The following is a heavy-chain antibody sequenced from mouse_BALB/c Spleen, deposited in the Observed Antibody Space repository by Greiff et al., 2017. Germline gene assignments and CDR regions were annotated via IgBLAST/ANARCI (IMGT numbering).Heavy chain of an antibody. Sequence: QVQLQQSGPELVKPGASVKISCKASGYAFSSSWMNWVKQRPGQGLEWIGRIYPGDGDTNYNGKFKGKATLTADKSSSTAYMQLSSLTSVDSAVYFCAREDMITGFAYWGQGTLVTVSA. CDR2: IYPGDGDT. V-gene: IGHV1-82*01. CDR1: GYAFSSSW. CDR3: AREDMITGFAY. D-gene: IGHD2-4*01. J-gene: IGHJ3*01.